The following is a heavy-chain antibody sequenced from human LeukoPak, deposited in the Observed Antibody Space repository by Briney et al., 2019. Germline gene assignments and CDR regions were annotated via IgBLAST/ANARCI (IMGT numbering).Heavy chain of an antibody. D-gene: IGHD1-20*01. V-gene: IGHV3-23*01. CDR3: AKADYNWNSFDY. CDR1: GFTFSSYV. J-gene: IGHJ4*02. CDR2: ISGSGGST. Sequence: QAGGSLRLSCAASGFTFSSYVMSWVRQAPGKGLEWVSAISGSGGSTYYADSVKGRFTISRDNSKNTLYLQMNSLRAEDTAVYYCAKADYNWNSFDYWGQGALVTVSS.